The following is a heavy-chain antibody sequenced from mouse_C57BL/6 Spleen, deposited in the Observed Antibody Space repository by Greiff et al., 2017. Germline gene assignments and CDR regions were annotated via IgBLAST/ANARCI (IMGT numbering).Heavy chain of an antibody. J-gene: IGHJ4*01. CDR3: ARRYYYGSSSLYYYAMDY. CDR1: GYTFTSYW. D-gene: IGHD1-1*01. Sequence: QVQLQQPGAELVMPGASVKLSCKASGYTFTSYWMHWVKQRPGQGLEWIGEIDPSDSYTNYNQKFKGKSTLTVDKSSSTAYMQLSSLTSEDSAVYYCARRYYYGSSSLYYYAMDYWGQGTSVTVSS. CDR2: IDPSDSYT. V-gene: IGHV1-69*01.